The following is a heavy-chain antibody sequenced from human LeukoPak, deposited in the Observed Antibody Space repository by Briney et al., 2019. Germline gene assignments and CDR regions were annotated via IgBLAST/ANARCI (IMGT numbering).Heavy chain of an antibody. D-gene: IGHD1-26*01. CDR1: GGSISSGSYY. Sequence: SETLSLTCTVSGGSISSGSYYWSWIRQPAGKGLEWIGRIYTSGSPNYNPSLKSRVTISVDTSKNQFSLKLSSVTAADTAVYYCATDRGVGHPDYWGQGTLVTVSS. CDR2: IYTSGSP. V-gene: IGHV4-61*02. J-gene: IGHJ4*02. CDR3: ATDRGVGHPDY.